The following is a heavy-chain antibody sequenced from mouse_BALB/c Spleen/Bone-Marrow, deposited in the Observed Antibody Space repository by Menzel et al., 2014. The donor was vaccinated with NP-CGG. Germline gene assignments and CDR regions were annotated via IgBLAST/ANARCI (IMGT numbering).Heavy chain of an antibody. Sequence: EVKVVESGGGLEQPGESLKLSCESTEYEFPSHDMSWVRKTPEKRLELVAAINSDGGSTFYPDTMERRFIISRDNTKKTLYLQMSSLRSEDTALYYCARQGDYGSSWFAYWGQGTLVTVSA. CDR3: ARQGDYGSSWFAY. CDR1: EYEFPSHD. V-gene: IGHV5-2*01. CDR2: INSDGGST. J-gene: IGHJ3*01. D-gene: IGHD1-1*01.